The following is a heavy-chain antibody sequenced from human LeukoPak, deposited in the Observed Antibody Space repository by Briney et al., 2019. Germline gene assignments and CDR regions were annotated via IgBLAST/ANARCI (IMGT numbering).Heavy chain of an antibody. V-gene: IGHV4-59*08. D-gene: IGHD1-1*01. CDR1: GGSISSYY. Sequence: SETLSLTCTVSGGSISSYYWSWIRQPPGKGLEWIGYIYYSGSTNYNPSLKSRVTISVDTSKNQFSLRLSSVTAADTAVYYCARRYQPNGIEYFQYWGQGTLVIVSS. J-gene: IGHJ1*01. CDR3: ARRYQPNGIEYFQY. CDR2: IYYSGST.